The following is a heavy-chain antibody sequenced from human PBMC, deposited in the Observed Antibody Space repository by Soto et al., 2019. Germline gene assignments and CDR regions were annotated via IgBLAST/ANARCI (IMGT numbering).Heavy chain of an antibody. CDR3: VKGGSSYAYSAFDI. Sequence: GGSLRRSCSASGCIFRSYTMYWVRQAPGKGLEYVSAISSNGGSTYDADSVKDRFIISRGNSKNTLYLQMRGLRAEDTAVYYCVKGGSSYAYSAFDIWRQGTMVTVSS. V-gene: IGHV3-64D*06. CDR1: GCIFRSYT. CDR2: ISSNGGST. J-gene: IGHJ3*02. D-gene: IGHD3-16*01.